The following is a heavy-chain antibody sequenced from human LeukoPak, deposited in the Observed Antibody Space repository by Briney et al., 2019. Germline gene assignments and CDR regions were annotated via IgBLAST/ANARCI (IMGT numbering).Heavy chain of an antibody. Sequence: GSLRLSCVASGFTFSSYWMHWVRQDPRKGLVWVSRINGDGRNINYADSVRGRFTISRDNAKNTLYLQMDTLRVEDTAVYYCARDDILTGYYPYPWGQGTLVTVSS. CDR1: GFTFSSYW. J-gene: IGHJ5*02. CDR2: INGDGRNI. D-gene: IGHD3-9*01. CDR3: ARDDILTGYYPYP. V-gene: IGHV3-74*01.